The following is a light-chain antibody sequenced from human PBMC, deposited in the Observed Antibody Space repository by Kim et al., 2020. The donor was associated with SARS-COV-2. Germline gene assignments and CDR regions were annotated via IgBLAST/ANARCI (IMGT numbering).Light chain of an antibody. Sequence: SGKTASITWGGNNIGSKSVHWYQQKPGQAPVLVIYYDSDRPSGIPERFSGSNSGNTATLTISRVEAGDEADYYCQVWDSSSDHWVFGGGTQLTVL. V-gene: IGLV3-21*04. CDR1: NIGSKS. CDR2: YDS. J-gene: IGLJ3*02. CDR3: QVWDSSSDHWV.